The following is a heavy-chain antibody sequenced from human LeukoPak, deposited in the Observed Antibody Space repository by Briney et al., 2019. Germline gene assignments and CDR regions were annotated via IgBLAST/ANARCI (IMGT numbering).Heavy chain of an antibody. CDR3: ASALMTQYFDY. V-gene: IGHV4-38-2*01. D-gene: IGHD2-8*01. CDR1: GYSISSGYY. CDR2: IYHSGST. J-gene: IGHJ4*02. Sequence: PSETLSLTCAVSGYSISSGYYWGWIRQPPGKGLEWIGSIYHSGSTYYNPSLKSRVTISVDTSRNQFSLKLSSVTAADTAVYYCASALMTQYFDYWGQGTLVTVSS.